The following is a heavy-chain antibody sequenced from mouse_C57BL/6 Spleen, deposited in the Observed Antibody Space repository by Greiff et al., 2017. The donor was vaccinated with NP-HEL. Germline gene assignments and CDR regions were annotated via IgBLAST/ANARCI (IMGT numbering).Heavy chain of an antibody. V-gene: IGHV1-62-2*01. J-gene: IGHJ3*01. CDR3: ARHEEGVYGNYGWFAY. D-gene: IGHD2-1*01. Sequence: VQLQQSGAELVKPGASVKLSCKASGYTFTEYTIHWVKQRSGQGLGWIGWFYPGSGSIKYNEKFKDKATLTADKSSSTVYMELSRLTSEDSAVYFCARHEEGVYGNYGWFAYWGQGTLVTVSA. CDR2: FYPGSGSI. CDR1: GYTFTEYT.